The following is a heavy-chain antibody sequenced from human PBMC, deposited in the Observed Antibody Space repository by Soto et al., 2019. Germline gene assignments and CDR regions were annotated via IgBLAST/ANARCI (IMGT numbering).Heavy chain of an antibody. V-gene: IGHV1-69*13. CDR2: IIPIFGTA. D-gene: IGHD4-17*01. J-gene: IGHJ4*02. Sequence: SVKVSCKASGGTFSSYAISWVRQAPGQGLEWMGGIIPIFGTANYAQKFQGRVTITADESTSTAYMELSSLRSEDTAVYYCASSRLNKPATVTTLFRTSSNDYWGQGTLVTVSS. CDR1: GGTFSSYA. CDR3: ASSRLNKPATVTTLFRTSSNDY.